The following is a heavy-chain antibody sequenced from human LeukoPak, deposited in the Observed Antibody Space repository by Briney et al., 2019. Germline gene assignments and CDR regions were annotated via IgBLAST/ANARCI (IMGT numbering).Heavy chain of an antibody. CDR1: GYTFTGNY. CDR2: INPNSGGT. D-gene: IGHD6-13*01. CDR3: ARVAIAAAGMWFWFDP. J-gene: IGHJ5*02. Sequence: ASVKVSCKASGYTFTGNYMHWVRQAPGQGLEWMGWINPNSGGTNYAQKFQGWVTMTRDTSISTAYMELSRLRSDDTAVYYCARVAIAAAGMWFWFDPWGQGTLVTVSS. V-gene: IGHV1-2*04.